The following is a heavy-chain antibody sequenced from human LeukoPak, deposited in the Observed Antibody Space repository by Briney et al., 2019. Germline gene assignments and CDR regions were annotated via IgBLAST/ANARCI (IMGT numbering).Heavy chain of an antibody. CDR3: ARDDSSGHTDY. D-gene: IGHD6-19*01. CDR1: GFTFGSYW. Sequence: GGSLRLSCAASGFTFGSYWMSWVRQAPGKGLEWVANIKRDGSEKYYVDSVKGRFTISRDNAKNSLYLQMNSLRAEDTAVYYCARDDSSGHTDYWGQGTLVTVSS. CDR2: IKRDGSEK. J-gene: IGHJ4*02. V-gene: IGHV3-7*03.